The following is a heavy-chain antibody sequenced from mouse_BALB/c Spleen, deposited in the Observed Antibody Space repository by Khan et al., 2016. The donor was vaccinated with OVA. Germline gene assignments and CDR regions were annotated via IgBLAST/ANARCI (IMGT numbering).Heavy chain of an antibody. D-gene: IGHD1-1*01. Sequence: EVELVESGGDLVKPGGSLKLSCAASGFTFSTYGMSWVRQTPDKRLEWVATVSTGGSYTYYPDSVKGRFTISRDNAKNTLYLQMSGLKSEDTAMFYCTGLDYCYDREGFAYWGQGTLVTVSA. CDR2: VSTGGSYT. CDR1: GFTFSTYG. V-gene: IGHV5-6*01. J-gene: IGHJ3*01. CDR3: TGLDYCYDREGFAY.